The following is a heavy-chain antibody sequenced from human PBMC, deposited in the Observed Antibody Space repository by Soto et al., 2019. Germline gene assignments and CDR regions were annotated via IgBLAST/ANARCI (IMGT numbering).Heavy chain of an antibody. CDR3: NTFGGPSPPYYYYGMDV. Sequence: SETLSLTCTVSGGSISSSSYYWGWIRQPPGKGLEWIGSIYYSGSTYYNPSLKSRGTISVDTSKNQFSLKLSSVTAADTAVYYCNTFGGPSPPYYYYGMDVWGQGTTVTVSS. CDR1: GGSISSSSYY. CDR2: IYYSGST. V-gene: IGHV4-39*01. J-gene: IGHJ6*02. D-gene: IGHD3-16*01.